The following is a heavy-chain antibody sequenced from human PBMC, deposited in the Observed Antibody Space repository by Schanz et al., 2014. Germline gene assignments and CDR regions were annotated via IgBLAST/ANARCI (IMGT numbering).Heavy chain of an antibody. Sequence: QILLVQPGPEVKKPGASVTVSCKASGYDFHIYAYSWVRQAPGQGPEWIGWISAYNGNTNYAQKLQGRVTMTTDTSTSTAYMELRSLRSDDTAVYYCARGGYSSGWYDRDIAHFDYWGQGTQVTVSS. V-gene: IGHV1-18*01. D-gene: IGHD6-19*01. J-gene: IGHJ4*02. CDR2: ISAYNGNT. CDR1: GYDFHIYA. CDR3: ARGGYSSGWYDRDIAHFDY.